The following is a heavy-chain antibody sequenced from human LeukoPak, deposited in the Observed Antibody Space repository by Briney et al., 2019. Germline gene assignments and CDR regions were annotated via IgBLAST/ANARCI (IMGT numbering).Heavy chain of an antibody. Sequence: PSETLSLTCTVSGGSISNYYWSWIRQPPGKGLEWIAYMYYRGSTNYNPSLKSRVTISVDTSKNQFSLRLNSVTAADTAVYYCARSGSGYLRYYFDYWGQGTLVTVSS. D-gene: IGHD5-12*01. J-gene: IGHJ4*02. V-gene: IGHV4-59*01. CDR3: ARSGSGYLRYYFDY. CDR1: GGSISNYY. CDR2: MYYRGST.